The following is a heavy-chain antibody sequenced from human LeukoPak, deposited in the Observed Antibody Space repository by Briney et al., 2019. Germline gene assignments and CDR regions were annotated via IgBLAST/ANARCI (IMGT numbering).Heavy chain of an antibody. CDR2: IYYSKNT. J-gene: IGHJ4*02. V-gene: IGHV4-39*01. CDR3: VSPRGFSYGYFDY. Sequence: SETLSLTCTVSGGSISSSSAYWGWLRQPPGKGVEWIGSIYYSKNTYYNPSLKGRVTISADTSKNQFSLTLGSVSATDTAVYYCVSPRGFSYGYFDYWGQGTLVTVSS. D-gene: IGHD5-18*01. CDR1: GGSISSSSAY.